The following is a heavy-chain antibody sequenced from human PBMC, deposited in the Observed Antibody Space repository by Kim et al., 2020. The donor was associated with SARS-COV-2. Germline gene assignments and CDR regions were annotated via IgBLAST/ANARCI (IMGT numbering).Heavy chain of an antibody. J-gene: IGHJ4*02. CDR2: GGST. Sequence: GGSTYYAGSVKGRFTISRDNSKNTLYMQMNSRRAEDTAVYYWAKDVRGGDWGQGTLVSVSS. CDR3: AKDVRGGD. V-gene: IGHV3-23*01.